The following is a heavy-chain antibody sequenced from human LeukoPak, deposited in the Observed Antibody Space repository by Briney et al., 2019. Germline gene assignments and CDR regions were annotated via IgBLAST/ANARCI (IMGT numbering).Heavy chain of an antibody. CDR3: ARVLSGRVYSSSGPFKY. CDR2: ISAYNGNT. V-gene: IGHV1-18*01. D-gene: IGHD6-13*01. J-gene: IGHJ1*01. CDR1: GYTFTSYG. Sequence: GASVKVSCKASGYTFTSYGISWVRQAPGQGLEWMGWISAYNGNTNYAQKLQGRVTMTTDTSTSTAYMELRSLRSDDTAVYYCARVLSGRVYSSSGPFKYWGQGTLVTVSS.